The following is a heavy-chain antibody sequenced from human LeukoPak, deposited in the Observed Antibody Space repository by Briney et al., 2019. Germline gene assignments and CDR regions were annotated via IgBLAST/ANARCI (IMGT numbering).Heavy chain of an antibody. CDR3: ARAPRNYNYVWGTYRNDAFDI. V-gene: IGHV4-39*07. D-gene: IGHD3-16*02. J-gene: IGHJ3*02. Sequence: SETLSLTCTVSGGSISSSSYYWGWIRQPPGKGLEWIGSIYYSGSTYYNPSLKSRVTISVDTSKNQFSLKLSSVTAADTAVYYCARAPRNYNYVWGTYRNDAFDIWGQGTMVTVSS. CDR2: IYYSGST. CDR1: GGSISSSSYY.